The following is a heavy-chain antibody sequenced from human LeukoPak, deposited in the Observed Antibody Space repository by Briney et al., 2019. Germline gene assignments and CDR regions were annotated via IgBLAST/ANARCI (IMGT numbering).Heavy chain of an antibody. D-gene: IGHD2-8*02. CDR1: GFTFDDYA. CDR2: LSWNSVTI. CDR3: AKDEFVASDFTGAFDI. V-gene: IGHV3-9*03. J-gene: IGHJ3*02. Sequence: PGGSLRLSCAASGFTFDDYAMHWVRQAPGKGLEWVSGLSWNSVTIVYADSVKGRFTISRDNAKNSLYLQMNSLRAEDMALYYCAKDEFVASDFTGAFDIWGQGTMVTVSS.